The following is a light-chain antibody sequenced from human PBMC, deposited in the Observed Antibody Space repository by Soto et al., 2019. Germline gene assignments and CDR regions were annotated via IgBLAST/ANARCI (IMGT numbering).Light chain of an antibody. CDR3: QQSYSTPIT. V-gene: IGKV1-39*01. CDR2: AAS. CDR1: QSIRKY. J-gene: IGKJ5*01. Sequence: DIQMTQSPSSLSASVGDRVIITCRASQSIRKYLNWYQQKPGKAPKLLIYAASSLQSGVPSRFSGSGSGTDFTLTISSLQPEDFATYYCQQSYSTPITFGQGTRLEIK.